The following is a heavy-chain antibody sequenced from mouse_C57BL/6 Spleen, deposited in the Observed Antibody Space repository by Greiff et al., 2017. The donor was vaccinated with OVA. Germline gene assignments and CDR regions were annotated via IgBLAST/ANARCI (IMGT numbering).Heavy chain of an antibody. D-gene: IGHD4-1*01. CDR3: ARSNWDYVDD. CDR2: IYPGDGDT. J-gene: IGHJ2*01. CDR1: GYAFSRSW. V-gene: IGHV1-82*01. Sequence: QVQLQQSGPELVKPGASVKISCKASGYAFSRSWMNWVKQRPGTGLEWIGRIYPGDGDTNYNGKFKGKATLTADKSSSTAYMQLSSLTSEDSAVYVCARSNWDYVDDWGQGTTLTVSS.